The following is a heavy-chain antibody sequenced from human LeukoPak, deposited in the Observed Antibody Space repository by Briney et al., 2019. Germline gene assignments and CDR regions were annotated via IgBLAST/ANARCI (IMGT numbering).Heavy chain of an antibody. V-gene: IGHV4-59*01. CDR3: ARGIGLVRDY. CDR1: GGSLNKFF. Sequence: SETLSLTRTVSGGSLNKFFWSWIRQPPGKGLEWSGYIYYSGSTKYNPSLKSRVTISVDTSKNQFSLKLNAVTAADTAVYFRARGIGLVRDYWGQGTLVTVSS. CDR2: IYYSGST. D-gene: IGHD3-10*01. J-gene: IGHJ4*02.